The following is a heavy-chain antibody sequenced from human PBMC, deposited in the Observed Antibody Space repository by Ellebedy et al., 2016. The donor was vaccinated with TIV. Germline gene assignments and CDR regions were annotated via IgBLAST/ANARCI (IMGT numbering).Heavy chain of an antibody. CDR3: ARGIYDDYGWSFRL. CDR2: TYYTGLS. J-gene: IGHJ2*01. D-gene: IGHD4/OR15-4a*01. V-gene: IGHV4-59*01. Sequence: SETLSITXTVSGSPINGYFWSWIRQPPGKGLEWIGLTYYTGLSYYNPSLKSRVTLSLDTSKSQFSLNLDSVTAADTAVYYCARGIYDDYGWSFRLWGRGTLVTVSS. CDR1: GSPINGYF.